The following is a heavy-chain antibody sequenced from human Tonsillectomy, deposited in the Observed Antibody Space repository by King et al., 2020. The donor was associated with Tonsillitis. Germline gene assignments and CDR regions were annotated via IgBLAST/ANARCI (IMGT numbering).Heavy chain of an antibody. CDR2: ISFNGTKK. Sequence: QLVQSGGGVVQPGGSLKLSCAASGFTVRTYAMHWVRQAPGKGLEWIAIISFNGTKKYYADSVRGRFTISRDNSKNTLSLQMNSLRGEDTAVYYCSTRRFDFWGQGTQVTVSS. CDR1: GFTVRTYA. V-gene: IGHV3-30*01. CDR3: STRRFDF. J-gene: IGHJ4*02.